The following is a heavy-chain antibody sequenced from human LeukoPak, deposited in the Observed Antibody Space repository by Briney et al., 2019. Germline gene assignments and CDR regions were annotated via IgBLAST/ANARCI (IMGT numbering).Heavy chain of an antibody. D-gene: IGHD3-16*01. CDR1: GYPFTSYG. Sequence: ASVKVSCKASGYPFTSYGVNWVRQAPGQGLEWMGWIDTNTGEPTYVQGFTGRFVFSLDTSLSTAYLQINNLKREDTAVYFCAREMDVYSYGDYWGQGSQVTVSS. CDR2: IDTNTGEP. J-gene: IGHJ4*02. CDR3: AREMDVYSYGDY. V-gene: IGHV7-4-1*02.